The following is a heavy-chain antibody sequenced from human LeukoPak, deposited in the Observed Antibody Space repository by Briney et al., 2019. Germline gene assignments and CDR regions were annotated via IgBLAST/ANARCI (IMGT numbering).Heavy chain of an antibody. CDR3: ARHDLAIRYFDY. D-gene: IGHD3-9*01. J-gene: IGHJ4*02. CDR2: VYYTGSS. Sequence: SETLSLTCAVSGASINTYYWSWIRQPPGKGLEWIGYVYYTGSSDYNPSLKSRVTISVDTSKNQFSLKLSSVTAADTVVYYCARHDLAIRYFDYWGQGTLVTVSS. V-gene: IGHV4-59*08. CDR1: GASINTYY.